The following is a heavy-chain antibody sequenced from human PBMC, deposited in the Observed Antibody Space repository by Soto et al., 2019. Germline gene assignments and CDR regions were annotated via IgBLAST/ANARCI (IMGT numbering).Heavy chain of an antibody. CDR2: ISGSGGST. CDR1: GFTFSSYA. CDR3: AKHPPDPYDPSAYRRYFDY. V-gene: IGHV3-23*01. Sequence: GGSLRLSCEASGFTFSSYAMSWVRQAPGKGQEWVSAISGSGGSTYYADSVKGRFTISRDNSKNTLYLQMNSLRAEDTAVYYCAKHPPDPYDPSAYRRYFDYWGQGTLVTVSS. D-gene: IGHD3-22*01. J-gene: IGHJ4*02.